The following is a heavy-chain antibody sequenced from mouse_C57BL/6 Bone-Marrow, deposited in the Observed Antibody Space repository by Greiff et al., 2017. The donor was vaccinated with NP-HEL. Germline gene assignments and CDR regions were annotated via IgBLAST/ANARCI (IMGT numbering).Heavy chain of an antibody. J-gene: IGHJ1*03. D-gene: IGHD2-3*01. Sequence: QVQLQQPGAELVKPGASVKMSCKASGYTFTSYWITWVKQRPEQGLEWIGDIYPGSGSTNYNEKLKRKATLTVDPTSSTACMQLCSLTSEDSAVYYCARGGGYYSYWYYDVWGTGTTVTVSS. V-gene: IGHV1-55*01. CDR1: GYTFTSYW. CDR3: ARGGGYYSYWYYDV. CDR2: IYPGSGST.